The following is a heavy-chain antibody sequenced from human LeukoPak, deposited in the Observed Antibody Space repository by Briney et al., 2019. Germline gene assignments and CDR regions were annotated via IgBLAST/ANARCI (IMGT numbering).Heavy chain of an antibody. CDR3: ARVSHMAAVVKARFAP. J-gene: IGHJ5*02. D-gene: IGHD6-13*01. CDR2: INPNSGGT. CDR1: GYTFTGYY. V-gene: IGHV1-2*02. Sequence: ASVKVSCKASGYTFTGYYMHWVRQAPGQGLEWMGWINPNSGGTNYAQKFQGRVTMTRDTSISTAYMELSRLRSDDTAVYYCARVSHMAAVVKARFAPWAREPWSPSPQ.